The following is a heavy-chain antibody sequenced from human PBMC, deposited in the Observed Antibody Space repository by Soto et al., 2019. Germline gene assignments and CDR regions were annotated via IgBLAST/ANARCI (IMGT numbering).Heavy chain of an antibody. D-gene: IGHD5-12*01. J-gene: IGHJ4*02. CDR3: AKDPYVYTLYFDY. Sequence: GGSLRLSCAASGFTFSSYAMSWVRQAPGKGLEWVSGISGSGSNTYYADSVKGRFTISRDNSKNTLYLQMNSLRAEDTAVYYCAKDPYVYTLYFDYWGQGTLVTVSS. CDR1: GFTFSSYA. V-gene: IGHV3-23*01. CDR2: ISGSGSNT.